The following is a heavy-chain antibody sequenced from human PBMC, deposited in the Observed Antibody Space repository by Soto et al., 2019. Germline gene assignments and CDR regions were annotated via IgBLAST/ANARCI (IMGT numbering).Heavy chain of an antibody. Sequence: PGGSLRLSCVASRFTFSNFGMYWVRQAQGKGLEWVATIWYDGSNEYYADSVKGRITISRDNSKNTLYLQMNSLRAEDMSVYYCTRDISSRWFDYWGQGTLVTVSS. CDR3: TRDISSRWFDY. J-gene: IGHJ4*02. V-gene: IGHV3-33*01. CDR1: RFTFSNFG. CDR2: IWYDGSNE. D-gene: IGHD6-13*01.